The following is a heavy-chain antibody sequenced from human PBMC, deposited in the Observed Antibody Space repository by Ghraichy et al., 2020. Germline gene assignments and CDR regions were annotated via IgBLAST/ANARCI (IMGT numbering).Heavy chain of an antibody. CDR2: ISKTSQKI. CDR3: VRDRVAVTTYLTYYGMDI. V-gene: IGHV3-48*01. J-gene: IGHJ6*02. Sequence: LSLTCEASGFTFSDYSMNWVRQAPGKGLEWIAYISKTSQKIYHTDSVRGRFTVSRDNARNSMFLQMTSLRVEDTAVYYCVRDRVAVTTYLTYYGMDIWGQGTTVTVPS. CDR1: GFTFSDYS. D-gene: IGHD4-17*01.